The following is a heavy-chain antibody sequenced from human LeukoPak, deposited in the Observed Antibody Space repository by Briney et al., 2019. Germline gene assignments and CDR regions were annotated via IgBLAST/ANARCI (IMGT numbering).Heavy chain of an antibody. CDR2: IYGSTSA. V-gene: IGHV3-66*01. CDR3: ARLNFGDDY. J-gene: IGHJ4*02. CDR1: GFTVSSDY. Sequence: GGSLRLSCAASGFTVSSDYINWVRQAPGKGLEWVSLIYGSTSADYADSVKGRFTISRDTSMNTVYLQMNSLRAEDTAVYYCARLNFGDDYWGRGTLVTVSS. D-gene: IGHD4-17*01.